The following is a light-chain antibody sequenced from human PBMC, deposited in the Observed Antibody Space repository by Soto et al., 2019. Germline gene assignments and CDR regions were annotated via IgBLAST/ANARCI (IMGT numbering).Light chain of an antibody. CDR2: DVS. CDR1: QSVSRY. J-gene: IGKJ1*01. Sequence: EILFTQSPATLSLSPGEGATLSCRASQSVSRYLAWYQQKPGQAPRLLIYDVSHRDTGIPVRFSGSGSGTDFTLAISRLQSEDFEVYYCQQYNNWPRTFGQGTKVDIK. CDR3: QQYNNWPRT. V-gene: IGKV3-11*01.